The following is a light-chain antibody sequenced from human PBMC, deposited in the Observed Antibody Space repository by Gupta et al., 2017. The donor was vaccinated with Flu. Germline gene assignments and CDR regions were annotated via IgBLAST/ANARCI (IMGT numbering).Light chain of an antibody. CDR2: AVS. V-gene: IGKV1-39*01. CDR3: QQGYSGRT. J-gene: IGKJ1*01. Sequence: IQMPQSPSSLSASEGDRVSITCRASQSVSGHFNWYQQKPGKAPELLVYAVSRVQSGVASRFSGSEGGKDFTLTISSLQPEDFATYYCQQGYSGRTFGEGTKVEI. CDR1: QSVSGH.